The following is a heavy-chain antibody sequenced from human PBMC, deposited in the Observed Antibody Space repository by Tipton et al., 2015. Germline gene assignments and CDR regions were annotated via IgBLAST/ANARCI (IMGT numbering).Heavy chain of an antibody. J-gene: IGHJ4*02. CDR2: IKNSGNT. V-gene: IGHV4-39*02. CDR3: ARENRGGSEDYFDY. Sequence: TLSLTCTVSGGSISSTNYYWGWVRQPPGKGLEWIGNIKNSGNTYYNPSLKSRVTISVDTSKNQFSLNLDSVTAADTAVYYCARENRGGSEDYFDYWGQGTLVTVAS. D-gene: IGHD3-10*01. CDR1: GGSISSTNYY.